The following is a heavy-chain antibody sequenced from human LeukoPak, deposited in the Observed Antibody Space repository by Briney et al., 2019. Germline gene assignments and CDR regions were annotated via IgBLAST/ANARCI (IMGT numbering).Heavy chain of an antibody. D-gene: IGHD5-18*01. Sequence: KPSETLSLTYTVSGGSISKKYWGWIRPPPGKGPGWVGYIYSSGSTNLNPSLQGRVTISVDTSKNQFPLKRSAGTAADTAGYLCARVPIQLWSTGWFDPWGQGTLVTVSS. CDR1: GGSISKKY. J-gene: IGHJ5*02. CDR3: ARVPIQLWSTGWFDP. CDR2: IYSSGST. V-gene: IGHV4-59*01.